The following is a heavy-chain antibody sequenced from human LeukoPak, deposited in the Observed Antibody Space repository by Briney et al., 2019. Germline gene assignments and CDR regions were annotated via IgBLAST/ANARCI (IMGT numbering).Heavy chain of an antibody. CDR3: ARYRSSSPMPTFDY. CDR2: INHSGST. J-gene: IGHJ4*02. CDR1: GESFRGYY. V-gene: IGHV4-34*01. Sequence: SETLSLTCAVYGESFRGYYWSWIRQPPGKGLEWIGEINHSGSTNYNPSLKSRVTISVDTSKNQFSLKLSSVTAADTAVYYCARYRSSSPMPTFDYWGQGTLVTVSS. D-gene: IGHD6-6*01.